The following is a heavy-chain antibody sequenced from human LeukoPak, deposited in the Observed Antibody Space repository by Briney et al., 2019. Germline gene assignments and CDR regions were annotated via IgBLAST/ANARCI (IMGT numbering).Heavy chain of an antibody. CDR1: GFTFSSYA. CDR3: AKDTWYYDSSGYLDY. CDR2: IVGGGGSA. V-gene: IGHV3-23*01. Sequence: GGSLRLSCAASGFTFSSYAMTWVRQAPGKGLEWVSVIVGGGGSAYYADSVKGRFTISRDNSKNTLYLQMNSLRAEDMAVYYCAKDTWYYDSSGYLDYWGQGTLVTVSS. J-gene: IGHJ4*02. D-gene: IGHD3-22*01.